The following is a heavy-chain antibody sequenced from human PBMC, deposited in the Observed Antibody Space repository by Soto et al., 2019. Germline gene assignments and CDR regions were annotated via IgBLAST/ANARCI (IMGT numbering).Heavy chain of an antibody. CDR2: IRSKAYGGTT. Sequence: PGGSLRLSCTASGFTFGDYAMSWFRQAPGKGLEWVGFIRSKAYGGTTEYAASVKGRFTISRDDSKSIAYLQMNSLKTEDTAVYYCTRNRYYDYIWGSYYYMDVWGKGTTVTVSS. J-gene: IGHJ6*03. V-gene: IGHV3-49*03. CDR1: GFTFGDYA. D-gene: IGHD3-16*01. CDR3: TRNRYYDYIWGSYYYMDV.